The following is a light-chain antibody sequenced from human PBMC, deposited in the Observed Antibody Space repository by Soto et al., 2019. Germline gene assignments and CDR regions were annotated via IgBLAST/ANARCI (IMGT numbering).Light chain of an antibody. CDR3: QQYNTYSYT. V-gene: IGKV1-5*03. CDR1: QTISSW. CDR2: KAS. J-gene: IGKJ2*01. Sequence: DIQMTQSPSTLSASVGDRVTITCRASQTISSWLAWYQQKPGTAPQLLIYKASTLESGVPSRFSGSGSGTEFTLTISILQPDDFATYYCQQYNTYSYTFGQGTKVEIK.